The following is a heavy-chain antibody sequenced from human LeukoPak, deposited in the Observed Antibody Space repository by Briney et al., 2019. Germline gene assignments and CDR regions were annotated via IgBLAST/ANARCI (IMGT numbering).Heavy chain of an antibody. Sequence: SETLSLTCTVSGGSISGYYWSWIRQPPGKGLEWIGEINHSGSTNYNPSLKSRVTISVDTSKNQFSLKLSSVTAADTAVYYCARGGYDRDWFDPWGQGTLVTVSS. CDR3: ARGGYDRDWFDP. CDR2: INHSGST. D-gene: IGHD3-22*01. V-gene: IGHV4-34*01. J-gene: IGHJ5*02. CDR1: GGSISGYY.